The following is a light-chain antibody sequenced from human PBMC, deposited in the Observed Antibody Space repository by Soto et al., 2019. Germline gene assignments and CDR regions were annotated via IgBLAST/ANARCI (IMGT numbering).Light chain of an antibody. V-gene: IGKV1-5*01. CDR3: QQYNSYPYT. CDR1: QSISSW. J-gene: IGKJ2*01. CDR2: DAS. Sequence: DIQMTQSPSTLSASVGDRVTITCRASQSISSWLAWYQQKPGKAPKLLIYDASSLKSGVPSRFSGSGSGTEFTLTISSLQPDDFATYYCQQYNSYPYTFGQGTRWIS.